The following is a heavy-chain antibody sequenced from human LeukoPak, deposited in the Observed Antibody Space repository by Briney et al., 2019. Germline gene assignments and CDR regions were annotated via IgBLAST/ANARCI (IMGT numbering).Heavy chain of an antibody. CDR2: ISSSGSTI. CDR1: GFTFSGYY. J-gene: IGHJ4*02. CDR3: AREGVRGVKYFDY. V-gene: IGHV3-11*01. D-gene: IGHD3-10*01. Sequence: GGSLRLSCAASGFTFSGYYMSWIRQAPGKGLEWVSYISSSGSTIYYADSVKGRFTISRDNAKNSLYLQMNSLRAEDTAVYYCAREGVRGVKYFDYWGQGTLVTVSS.